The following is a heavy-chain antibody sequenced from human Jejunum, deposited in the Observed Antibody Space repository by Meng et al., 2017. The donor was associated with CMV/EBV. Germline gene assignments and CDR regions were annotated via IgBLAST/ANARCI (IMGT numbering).Heavy chain of an antibody. J-gene: IGHJ4*02. V-gene: IGHV4-59*01. CDR3: ARWSGSGNYPFADY. Sequence: SRGSISDNSWSWIRQSARKGLEWIGSVSYSGSTNYNPSLKSRVIISMDTSENQFSLKVTSVTAGDTAVYYCARWSGSGNYPFADYWGQGTLVTVSS. CDR1: RGSISDNS. D-gene: IGHD3-10*01. CDR2: VSYSGST.